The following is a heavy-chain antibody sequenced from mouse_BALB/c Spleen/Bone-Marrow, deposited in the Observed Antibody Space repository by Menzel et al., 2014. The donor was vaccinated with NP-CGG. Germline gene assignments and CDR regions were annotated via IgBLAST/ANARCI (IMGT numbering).Heavy chain of an antibody. CDR1: GYTFTSYW. CDR3: ARAGGYDGFAY. CDR2: INPSNGRA. Sequence: VQLVESGAELVKPGASVKLSCKASGYTFTSYWMHWVKQRPGQGLEWIGEINPSNGRADYNEKFRSKATLTVDRSSSTAYMQLSRLTSEDSAVYYCARAGGYDGFAYWGQGTLVTVSA. J-gene: IGHJ3*01. D-gene: IGHD2-2*01. V-gene: IGHV1S81*02.